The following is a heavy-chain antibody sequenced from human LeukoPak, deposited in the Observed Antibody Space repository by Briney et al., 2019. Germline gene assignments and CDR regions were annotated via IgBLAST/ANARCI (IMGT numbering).Heavy chain of an antibody. D-gene: IGHD1-26*01. CDR2: IRYDESKT. CDR3: AKGMSGSNPYNWFDP. V-gene: IGHV3-30*02. CDR1: GFSFSDYG. Sequence: QSGGSLRLSCAASGFSFSDYGMHWVRQAPAKGLEWVAFIRYDESKTYYGDSVKGRFTVSRDNSKNTLYLQMDSLRADDTAVYYCAKGMSGSNPYNWFDPWGQGTLVTVSS. J-gene: IGHJ5*02.